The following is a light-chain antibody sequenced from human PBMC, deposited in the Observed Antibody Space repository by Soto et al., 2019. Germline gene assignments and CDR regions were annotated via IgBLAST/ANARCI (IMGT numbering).Light chain of an antibody. CDR2: GSD. CDR1: SSNIGSKT. V-gene: IGLV1-44*01. J-gene: IGLJ1*01. Sequence: SVVTQPPSASGTPGQRVTISCSGSSSNIGSKTVNWYQQLPGTAPKLLIYGSDQRPSGVPDRFSGSKSGASASLAISGLQSEDEADYYCAAWDDSLNGYVFGTGTKVTVL. CDR3: AAWDDSLNGYV.